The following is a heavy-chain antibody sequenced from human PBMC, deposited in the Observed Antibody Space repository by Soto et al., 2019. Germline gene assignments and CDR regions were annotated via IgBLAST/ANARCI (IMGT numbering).Heavy chain of an antibody. Sequence: SGAEVKKPGSSVKVSCRASGGTFNTFAISWVRQAPGQGLEWMGGIIPIFGPANYAQKFQGRVTITADKSTSTAYLELSSLRSEDTAVYYCARAAKRYFDYWGQGTLVTVSS. CDR1: GGTFNTFA. J-gene: IGHJ4*02. CDR2: IIPIFGPA. D-gene: IGHD6-25*01. CDR3: ARAAKRYFDY. V-gene: IGHV1-69*06.